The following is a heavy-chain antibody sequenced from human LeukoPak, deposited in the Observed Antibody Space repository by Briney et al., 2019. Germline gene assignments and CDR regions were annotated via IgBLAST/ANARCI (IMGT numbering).Heavy chain of an antibody. J-gene: IGHJ3*02. CDR3: ARGIPPGDAFDI. CDR2: INPSGGST. Sequence: ASVKVSCKASGYTFTGYYMHWVRQAPGQGPEWMGIINPSGGSTSYAQKFQGRVTMTRDMSTSTVYMELSSLRSDDTAVYYCARGIPPGDAFDIWGQGTMVTVSS. V-gene: IGHV1-46*01. CDR1: GYTFTGYY. D-gene: IGHD2-2*02.